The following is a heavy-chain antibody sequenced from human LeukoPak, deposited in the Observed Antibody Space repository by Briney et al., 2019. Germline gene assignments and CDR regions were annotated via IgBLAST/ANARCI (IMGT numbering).Heavy chain of an antibody. CDR1: GFSFRSYE. J-gene: IGHJ6*03. CDR3: AKDLTTVATPYYYYYMDA. D-gene: IGHD4-23*01. Sequence: PGGSLRLSCAASGFSFRSYEMSWVRQAPGKGLEWVSSIGISSSHTFYADSVKGRFTISRDNAENSVYLQMNSLRAEDTAVYYCAKDLTTVATPYYYYYMDAWGKGTTVTVSS. V-gene: IGHV3-21*01. CDR2: IGISSSHT.